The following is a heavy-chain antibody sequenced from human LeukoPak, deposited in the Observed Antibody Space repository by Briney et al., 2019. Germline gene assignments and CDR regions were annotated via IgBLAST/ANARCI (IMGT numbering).Heavy chain of an antibody. CDR1: GFTFTNNA. CDR2: INAGGGGT. CDR3: AKVGFGGQTNN. V-gene: IGHV3-23*01. Sequence: GGSLRLSCAASGFTFTNNAMNWVRQAPGKGLEWVSFINAGGGGTDYADSVKGRFTISRDNSKMYLQMDNLRAEDTAVYYCAKVGFGGQTNNWGQGTLVTVSS. D-gene: IGHD4-23*01. J-gene: IGHJ4*02.